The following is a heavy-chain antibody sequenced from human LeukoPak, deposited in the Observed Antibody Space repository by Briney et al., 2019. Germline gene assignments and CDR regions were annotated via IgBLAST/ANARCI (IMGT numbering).Heavy chain of an antibody. Sequence: SETLSLTCAVYGGSSSNYYWNWIRQSPGKGLEWIGEINQSGSTKYNPSLKSRVTISGDTSKNQFSLRLNSVTAADTAVYFCARAYRAHQTFHSYHYFDYWGQGTLVTVSS. CDR1: GGSSSNYY. CDR3: ARAYRAHQTFHSYHYFDY. D-gene: IGHD5-18*01. J-gene: IGHJ4*02. V-gene: IGHV4-34*01. CDR2: INQSGST.